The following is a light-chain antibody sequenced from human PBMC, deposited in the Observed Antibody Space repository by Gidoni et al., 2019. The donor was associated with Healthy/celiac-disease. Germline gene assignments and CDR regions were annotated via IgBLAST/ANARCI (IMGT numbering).Light chain of an antibody. CDR2: DAS. Sequence: EIVLTQSPATLSLSPGERATLSCRASQSVSSYLAWYQQKPGQAPRLLIYDASNRATGILARFSGSGSGTDFTLTISSLEPEDFAVYYCQQRSNWPPNTFXGXTKVEIK. V-gene: IGKV3-11*01. CDR1: QSVSSY. CDR3: QQRSNWPPNT. J-gene: IGKJ4*01.